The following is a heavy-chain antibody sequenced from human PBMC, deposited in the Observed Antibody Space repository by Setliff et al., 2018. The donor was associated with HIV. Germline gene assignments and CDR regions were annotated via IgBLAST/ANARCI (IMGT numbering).Heavy chain of an antibody. V-gene: IGHV3-7*03. CDR2: IKPDGSEK. J-gene: IGHJ3*02. CDR3: ATAIQSWPPGAFDI. D-gene: IGHD1-1*01. Sequence: PGGSLRLSCAASGFIFSNYWVNWVRQAPGKGLEWVANIKPDGSEKYYVDSVKGRFTISRDNAKTSLYLQLNSLRAEDTAVYYCATAIQSWPPGAFDIWGQGTMVTVSS. CDR1: GFIFSNYW.